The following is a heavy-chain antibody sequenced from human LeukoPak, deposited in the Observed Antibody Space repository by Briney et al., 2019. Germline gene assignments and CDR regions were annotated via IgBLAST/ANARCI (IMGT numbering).Heavy chain of an antibody. CDR1: GYSISSGYY. CDR2: IYYSGST. V-gene: IGHV4-61*01. Sequence: SETLSLTCTVSGYSISSGYYWSWIRQPPGKGLEWIGYIYYSGSTNYNPSLKSRVTISVDTSKNQFSLKLSSVTAADTAVYYCARGYCSSTSCGHDVDWFDPWGQGTLVTVSS. J-gene: IGHJ5*02. CDR3: ARGYCSSTSCGHDVDWFDP. D-gene: IGHD2-2*01.